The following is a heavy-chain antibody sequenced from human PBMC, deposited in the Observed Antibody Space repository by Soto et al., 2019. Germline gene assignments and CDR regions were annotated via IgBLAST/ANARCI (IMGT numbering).Heavy chain of an antibody. Sequence: QVQLGESGGGVVQPGRSLRLSCAASGFNFNSYAMHWVRQAPGKGLEWVAFISHDGNKKYYADSVKGRFTISRDNSKNARFLQMNRLSDDDSALYYCAGWLQFYGAIDSWCEGTLVTVSS. CDR1: GFNFNSYA. D-gene: IGHD5-12*01. CDR2: ISHDGNKK. CDR3: AGWLQFYGAIDS. V-gene: IGHV3-30*14. J-gene: IGHJ4*02.